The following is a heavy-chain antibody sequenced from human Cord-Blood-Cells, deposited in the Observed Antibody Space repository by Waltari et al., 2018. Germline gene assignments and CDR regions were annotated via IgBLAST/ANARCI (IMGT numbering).Heavy chain of an antibody. D-gene: IGHD2-8*01. J-gene: IGHJ3*02. Sequence: QLQLQESGSGLVKPSQTLSLTCAVSGGSISRGGYSWSWFRQPPGKGLEWIGYIYHSGSTYYNPSLKSRVTISVDRSKNQFSLKLSSVTAADMAVYYCARGQALIGDAFDIWGQGTMVTVSS. V-gene: IGHV4-30-2*01. CDR1: GGSISRGGYS. CDR2: IYHSGST. CDR3: ARGQALIGDAFDI.